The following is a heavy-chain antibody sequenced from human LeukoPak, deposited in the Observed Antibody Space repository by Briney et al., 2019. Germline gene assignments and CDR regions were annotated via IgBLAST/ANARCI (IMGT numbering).Heavy chain of an antibody. CDR1: GFTVNNNY. CDR2: IGTAGEI. V-gene: IGHV3-13*01. Sequence: GGSLRLSCAASGFTVNNNYMSWVRQAPGKGLEWVSGIGTAGEIYYPGSVKGRFTISRENAKNSLYLQMNSLRAGDTAVYYCARAAYSSTWYSRYFDLWGRGTLVTVSS. D-gene: IGHD6-13*01. CDR3: ARAAYSSTWYSRYFDL. J-gene: IGHJ2*01.